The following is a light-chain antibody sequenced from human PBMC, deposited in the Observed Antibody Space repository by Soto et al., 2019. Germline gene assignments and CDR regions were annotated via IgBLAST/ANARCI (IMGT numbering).Light chain of an antibody. Sequence: QSAMTQPPSVSAAPGQRVTISCSGSSSNIGGNSVSWYQHLPGTAPKLLIYDDDKRPSGIPDRFSGSKSGTSATLGITGFQTGDEADYYCGSWDSSLSAYVFGTGTKLTVL. V-gene: IGLV1-51*01. J-gene: IGLJ1*01. CDR3: GSWDSSLSAYV. CDR2: DDD. CDR1: SSNIGGNS.